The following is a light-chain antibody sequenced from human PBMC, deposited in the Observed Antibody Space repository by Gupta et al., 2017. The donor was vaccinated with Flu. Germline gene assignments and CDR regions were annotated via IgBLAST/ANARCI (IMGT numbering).Light chain of an antibody. CDR3: EQSDTYPFT. CDR2: AAS. CDR1: QGIRSY. V-gene: IGKV1-9*01. Sequence: GDRVTITCRASQGIRSYLAWYQQKPGKAPKLLIYAASTLQSGVPSRFSGSGSGTEFTLTIDSLQPEDFATYYCEQSDTYPFTFGPGTKVDVK. J-gene: IGKJ3*01.